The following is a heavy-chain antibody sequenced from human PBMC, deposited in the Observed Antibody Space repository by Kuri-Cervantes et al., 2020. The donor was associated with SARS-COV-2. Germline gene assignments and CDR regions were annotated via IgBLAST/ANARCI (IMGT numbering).Heavy chain of an antibody. J-gene: IGHJ6*02. CDR2: ISPNTGVT. V-gene: IGHV1-18*01. CDR3: AREIGTYYKYTLDV. Sequence: DTCKAAGYITTSYGINWVRQPAGQGLEWMGWISPNTGVTKYAQKFQGRVTITIDTYTTTAYMEVRSLRSDDAAVYFCAREIGTYYKYTLDVWGQGTTGPVS. CDR1: GYITTSYG. D-gene: IGHD3-10*01.